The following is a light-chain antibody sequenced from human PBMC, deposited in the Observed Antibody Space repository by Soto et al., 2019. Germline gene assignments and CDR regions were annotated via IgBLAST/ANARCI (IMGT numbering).Light chain of an antibody. CDR2: DVS. Sequence: QSVLTQPASVSGSPGQSITISCTGTSSDVGGYNYVSWYQQRPGKAPKLMIYDVSDRPSGVSDRFSGSKSGNTASLTISGLQAEDEAFYHCSSYTSSSIPWVFGGGTQLTVL. V-gene: IGLV2-14*01. J-gene: IGLJ3*02. CDR1: SSDVGGYNY. CDR3: SSYTSSSIPWV.